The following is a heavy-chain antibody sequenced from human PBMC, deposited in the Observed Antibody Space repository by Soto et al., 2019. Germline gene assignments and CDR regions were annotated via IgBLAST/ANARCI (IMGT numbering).Heavy chain of an antibody. CDR2: IYYSGST. J-gene: IGHJ4*02. CDR3: ARRVGYDILTGYFSYYFDY. V-gene: IGHV4-59*08. D-gene: IGHD3-9*01. Sequence: SETLSLTCTVSGGSISSYYWSWIRQPPGKGLEWIGYIYYSGSTNYNPSLKSRVTISVDTSKNQFSLKLSSVTAADTAVYYCARRVGYDILTGYFSYYFDYWGQGTLVTVSS. CDR1: GGSISSYY.